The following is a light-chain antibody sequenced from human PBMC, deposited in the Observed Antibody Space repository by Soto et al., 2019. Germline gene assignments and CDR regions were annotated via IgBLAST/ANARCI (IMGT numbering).Light chain of an antibody. V-gene: IGKV3-15*01. CDR1: QNIRFN. CDR2: GAS. CDR3: QQYNNWPPSIT. J-gene: IGKJ5*01. Sequence: EIVMTQSPATLSVSPGERATLSCGASQNIRFNLAWYQHKPGQAPRLLIYGASTRATGIPARFSGSGSGTEFTLTISSLQSEDFAVYYCQQYNNWPPSITFGQGTRLEIK.